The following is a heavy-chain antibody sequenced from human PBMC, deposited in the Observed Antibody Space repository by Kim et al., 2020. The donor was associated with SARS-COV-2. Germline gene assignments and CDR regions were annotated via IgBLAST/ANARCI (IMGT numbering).Heavy chain of an antibody. Sequence: SETLSLICTVSSDSVSYYYWSWIRQPPGKGLEWIGYISFSGVTKYKSSLQSRVTISADTSKNQLSLKLRSVTAADTAVYFCARTAEMSTVEAFDLWGQGT. J-gene: IGHJ3*01. CDR3: ARTAEMSTVEAFDL. CDR2: ISFSGVT. V-gene: IGHV4-59*02. CDR1: SDSVSYYY. D-gene: IGHD4-17*01.